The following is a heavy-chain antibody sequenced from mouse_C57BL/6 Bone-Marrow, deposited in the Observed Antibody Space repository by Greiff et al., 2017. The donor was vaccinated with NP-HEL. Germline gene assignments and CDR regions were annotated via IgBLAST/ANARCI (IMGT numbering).Heavy chain of an antibody. CDR3: ASGDYWDGY. D-gene: IGHD4-1*01. CDR1: GYTFTSYW. Sequence: QVQLKQPGAELVMPGASVKLSCKASGYTFTSYWMHWVKQRPGQGLEWIGEIDPSDSYTNYNQKFKGKSTLTVDKSSSTAYMQLSSLTSEDSAVYYCASGDYWDGYWGQGTTLTVSS. CDR2: IDPSDSYT. J-gene: IGHJ2*01. V-gene: IGHV1-69*01.